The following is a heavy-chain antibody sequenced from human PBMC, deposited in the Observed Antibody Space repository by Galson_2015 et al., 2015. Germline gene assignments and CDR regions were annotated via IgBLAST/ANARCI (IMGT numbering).Heavy chain of an antibody. Sequence: VKVSCKASGYTFSNYHIHWVRQAPGQGLEWMGIVTPGSGATSYAEKFQGRVIMTGDMSTTTAFLELSSLRSDDTALYYCARETFATGYGDHWGQGTLVTVSS. J-gene: IGHJ4*02. CDR3: ARETFATGYGDH. CDR1: GYTFSNYH. V-gene: IGHV1-46*01. CDR2: VTPGSGAT. D-gene: IGHD5-12*01.